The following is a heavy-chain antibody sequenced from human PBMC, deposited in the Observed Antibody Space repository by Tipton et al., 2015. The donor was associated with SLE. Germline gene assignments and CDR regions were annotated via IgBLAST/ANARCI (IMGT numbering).Heavy chain of an antibody. CDR3: ARGPYYYDSSGYFDY. CDR1: GFTLNNDW. CDR2: ITSSGSYI. J-gene: IGHJ4*02. D-gene: IGHD3-22*01. V-gene: IGHV3-21*03. Sequence: SLRLSCAASGFTLNNDWMHWVRQAPGKGLVWVSSITSSGSYIYYADSVKGRFTISRDNAKNSLYLQMNSLRAEDTAVYCCARGPYYYDSSGYFDYWGQGTLVTVSS.